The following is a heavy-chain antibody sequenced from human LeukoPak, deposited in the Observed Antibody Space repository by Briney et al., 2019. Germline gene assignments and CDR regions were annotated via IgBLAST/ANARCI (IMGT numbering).Heavy chain of an antibody. Sequence: PSETLSLTCTVSGGSISSYFWSWIRQPAGKGLEWIGRTYTSGSTNYNPSLKSRVTMSLDTSKNQFSLKLRSVTAADTAIYYCARVRYGSGSLYYYYYYMDVRGKGTTVTISS. CDR1: GGSISSYF. V-gene: IGHV4-4*07. CDR2: TYTSGST. CDR3: ARVRYGSGSLYYYYYYMDV. J-gene: IGHJ6*03. D-gene: IGHD3-10*01.